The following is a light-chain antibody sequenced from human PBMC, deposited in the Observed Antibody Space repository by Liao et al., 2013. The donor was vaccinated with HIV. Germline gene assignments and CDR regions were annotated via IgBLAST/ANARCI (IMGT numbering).Light chain of an antibody. Sequence: SYELTQPPSVSVAPGKTARITCGGDNIGSISVHWYQQKPGQAPVLVIYFDSDRPSGIPERFSGSNSGNTATLTISRVEAGDEADYYCQVWDSSSGSVVFGGGTKLTVL. CDR2: FDS. CDR1: NIGSIS. J-gene: IGLJ2*01. V-gene: IGLV3-21*04. CDR3: QVWDSSSGSVV.